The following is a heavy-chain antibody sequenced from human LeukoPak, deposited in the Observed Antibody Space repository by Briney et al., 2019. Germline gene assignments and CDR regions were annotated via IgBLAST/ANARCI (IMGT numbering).Heavy chain of an antibody. CDR3: AKNSGSYYDYHYYGMDV. Sequence: GGSLRLSCAASGFTVSSNYMSWVRQAPGKGLEWVSAISGSGGSTYYADSVKGRFTISRDNSKNTLYLQMNSLRAEDTAVYYCAKNSGSYYDYHYYGMDVWGQGTTVTVSS. CDR1: GFTVSSNY. CDR2: ISGSGGST. D-gene: IGHD1-26*01. J-gene: IGHJ6*02. V-gene: IGHV3-23*01.